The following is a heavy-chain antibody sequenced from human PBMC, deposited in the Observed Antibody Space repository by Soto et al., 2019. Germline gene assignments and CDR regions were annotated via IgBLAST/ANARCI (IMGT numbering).Heavy chain of an antibody. CDR3: ARLGKITIFGVVQYYFDY. CDR1: GYTFTSYG. Sequence: ASVKVSCKASGYTFTSYGISWVRQAPGQGLEWMGWISAYNGNTNYAQKLQGRVTMTADTSTSTAYMELRSLRSDDTAVYYCARLGKITIFGVVQYYFDYWGQGTLVTVSS. J-gene: IGHJ4*02. V-gene: IGHV1-18*01. D-gene: IGHD3-3*01. CDR2: ISAYNGNT.